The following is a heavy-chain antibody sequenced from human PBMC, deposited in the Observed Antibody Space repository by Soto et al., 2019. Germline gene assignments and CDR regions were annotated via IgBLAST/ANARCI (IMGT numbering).Heavy chain of an antibody. J-gene: IGHJ5*02. Sequence: TSETLSLTCTVSGGSISSSSYYWGWIRQPPGKGLEWIGSIYYSGSTYYNPSLKSRVTISVDTSKNQFSLKLSSVTAADTAVYYCARRTYSSSELCWFDPWGQGTLVTVSS. D-gene: IGHD6-6*01. CDR1: GGSISSSSYY. V-gene: IGHV4-39*01. CDR3: ARRTYSSSELCWFDP. CDR2: IYYSGST.